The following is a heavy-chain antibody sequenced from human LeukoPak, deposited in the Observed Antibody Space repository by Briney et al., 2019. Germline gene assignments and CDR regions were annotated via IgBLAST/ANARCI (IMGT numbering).Heavy chain of an antibody. CDR1: GFTFSSYW. CDR2: INHNGNVN. D-gene: IGHD3-16*01. CDR3: ARGGGLDV. Sequence: GGSLRLSCAASGFTFSSYWMNWARQAPGKGLEWVASINHNGNVNYCVDSVKGRFAISRDNAKNSLYLQMSNLRAEDTAVYFCARGGGLDVWGQGATVTVSS. V-gene: IGHV3-7*03. J-gene: IGHJ6*02.